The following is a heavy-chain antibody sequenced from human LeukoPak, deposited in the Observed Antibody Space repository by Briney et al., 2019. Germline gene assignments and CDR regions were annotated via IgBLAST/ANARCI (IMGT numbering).Heavy chain of an antibody. CDR2: IYSGAMT. J-gene: IGHJ4*02. CDR3: ARASGSYYFLGY. CDR1: GFAVSNNY. Sequence: GGSLTLSCAASGFAVSNNYMSWVRQAPGKGLEWVSIIYSGAMTHYVDSVKGRFTISRDNSKNTLYLQMYSLRAEDTAVYYCARASGSYYFLGYWGQGTLVTVSS. V-gene: IGHV3-66*01. D-gene: IGHD1-26*01.